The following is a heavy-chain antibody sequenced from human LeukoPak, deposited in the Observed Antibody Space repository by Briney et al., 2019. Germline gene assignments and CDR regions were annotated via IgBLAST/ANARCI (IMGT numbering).Heavy chain of an antibody. V-gene: IGHV3-23*01. CDR2: ISGSGGST. J-gene: IGHJ6*03. CDR3: AKDHYGGNPRTNYYYYMDV. D-gene: IGHD4-23*01. Sequence: GGSLRLSCAASGFTFSSYAMSWVRQAPGKGLEWVSAISGSGGSTYYADSVKGRFTISRDNSKHTLYLQMSSLRAEDTALYYCAKDHYGGNPRTNYYYYMDVWGKGTTVTVSS. CDR1: GFTFSSYA.